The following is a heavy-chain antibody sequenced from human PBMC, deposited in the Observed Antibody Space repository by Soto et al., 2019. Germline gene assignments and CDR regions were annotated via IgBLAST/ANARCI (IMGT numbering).Heavy chain of an antibody. D-gene: IGHD3-10*02. CDR3: ASMIGDPVLSFDS. CDR1: GGSISSYY. Sequence: QVQLQESGPGLVKPSETLSLTCTVSGGSISSYYWSWIRQPPGKGLEWIGFIFYSGSTSYNPPLKSPVTLSIDTSEYQFSLKLNSVTAADTAVYYCASMIGDPVLSFDSWGQGTLVAVSS. CDR2: IFYSGST. V-gene: IGHV4-59*01. J-gene: IGHJ5*01.